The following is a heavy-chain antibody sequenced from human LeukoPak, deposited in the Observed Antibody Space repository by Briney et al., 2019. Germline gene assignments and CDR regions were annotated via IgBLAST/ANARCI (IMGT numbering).Heavy chain of an antibody. CDR1: GFTFDDYA. J-gene: IGHJ6*04. D-gene: IGHD6-13*01. V-gene: IGHV3-43D*04. Sequence: GGSLRLSCAASGFTFDDYAVHWVRQAPGKGLEWVSLISWDGGSTYYADSVKGRFTISRDNSKNSLYLQMNSLRAEDTALYYCAKEVRGIAAAGTGRVYYYGMDVWGKGTTVTVSS. CDR3: AKEVRGIAAAGTGRVYYYGMDV. CDR2: ISWDGGST.